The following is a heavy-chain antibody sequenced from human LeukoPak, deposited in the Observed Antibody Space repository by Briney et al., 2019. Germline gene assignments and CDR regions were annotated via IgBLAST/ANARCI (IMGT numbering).Heavy chain of an antibody. V-gene: IGHV3-53*01. Sequence: GGSLRLSCAASGFTVSNNFLTWVRQAPGKGLEWVSAIYSGGTTYYADSVKGRFTISRDTSRNTLYLQINSLRAEDTAVYYCAKTGGPWDWGQGTLVIVS. CDR2: IYSGGTT. J-gene: IGHJ4*02. CDR1: GFTVSNNF. CDR3: AKTGGPWD. D-gene: IGHD3-10*01.